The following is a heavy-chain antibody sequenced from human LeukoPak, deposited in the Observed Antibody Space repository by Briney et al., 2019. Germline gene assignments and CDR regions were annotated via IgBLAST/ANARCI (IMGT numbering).Heavy chain of an antibody. J-gene: IGHJ4*02. CDR1: GFTLSTYW. CDR3: ARARLAVSGNYFEN. D-gene: IGHD6-19*01. V-gene: IGHV3-7*04. CDR2: IKEDGSEK. Sequence: GGSLRLSCAASGFTLSTYWMSWVRQAPGKGLEWVANIKEDGSEKYYVDSVKGRFTISRDNAKNSLYLQMNSLRVEDTAVYHCARARLAVSGNYFENWGQGTLVTVSS.